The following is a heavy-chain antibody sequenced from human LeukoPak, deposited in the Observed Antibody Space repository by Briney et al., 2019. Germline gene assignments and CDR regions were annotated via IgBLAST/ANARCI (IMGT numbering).Heavy chain of an antibody. CDR1: GYTFTAYY. Sequence: GASVKVSCKPSGYTFTAYYIHWVRQAPGQGLEWMGWINPKNGGTKYAQSFQGRFTMTTDTSTSTVYMELSRLGSDDTAVYYCARGRPGSASAGIYDFWGQGTLITVSS. J-gene: IGHJ4*02. CDR3: ARGRPGSASAGIYDF. V-gene: IGHV1-2*02. D-gene: IGHD6-13*01. CDR2: INPKNGGT.